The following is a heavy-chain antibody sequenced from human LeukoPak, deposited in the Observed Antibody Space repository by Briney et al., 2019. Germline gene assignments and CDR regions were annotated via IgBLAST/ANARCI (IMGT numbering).Heavy chain of an antibody. CDR1: GFTFSSYA. CDR2: ISGSGGST. V-gene: IGHV3-23*01. D-gene: IGHD3-22*01. CDR3: ARVGSTDSPHAFDI. Sequence: PGGSLRLSCAASGFTFSSYAMSWVRQAPGKGLEWVSGISGSGGSTYYAESVKGRFTISRDNAKNTLYLQMNSLRAEDTAVYYCARVGSTDSPHAFDIWGQGTTVTVSS. J-gene: IGHJ3*02.